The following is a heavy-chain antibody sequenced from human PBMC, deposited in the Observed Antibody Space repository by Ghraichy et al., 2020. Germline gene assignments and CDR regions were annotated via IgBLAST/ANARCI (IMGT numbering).Heavy chain of an antibody. CDR2: ISASNDNT. V-gene: IGHV1-18*01. D-gene: IGHD2-15*01. CDR1: GYTFNSYV. J-gene: IGHJ5*02. CDR3: ARVMSPPSVVVGKWFDP. Sequence: ASVKVSCKASGYTFNSYVINWVRQAPGQGLEWMGWISASNDNTNYAQKFQDRVTMTTDTSTSTAYMELRSLRSDDTAVYYCARVMSPPSVVVGKWFDPWGQGTLVTVSS.